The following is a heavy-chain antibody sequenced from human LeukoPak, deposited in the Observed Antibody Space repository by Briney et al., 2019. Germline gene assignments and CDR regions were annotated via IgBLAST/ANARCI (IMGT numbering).Heavy chain of an antibody. V-gene: IGHV3-30*04. CDR3: TRGDSSSKIDY. D-gene: IGHD6-6*01. CDR2: ISYDGSNK. Sequence: PGGSLRLSCAASGFTFSSYAMHWVRQAPGKGLEWVAVISYDGSNKYYADSVKGRFTISRDNSKNTLYLQMNSLRVEDTALYYCTRGDSSSKIDYWGQGIVVIVSS. CDR1: GFTFSSYA. J-gene: IGHJ4*02.